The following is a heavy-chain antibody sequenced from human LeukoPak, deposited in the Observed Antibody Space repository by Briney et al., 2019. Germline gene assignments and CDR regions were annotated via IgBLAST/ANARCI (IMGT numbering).Heavy chain of an antibody. CDR2: ISWNSGSI. D-gene: IGHD4-11*01. J-gene: IGHJ3*02. V-gene: IGHV3-9*01. Sequence: GGSLRLSCAASGFTFDDYAMHWVRQAPGKGLEWVPGISWNSGSIGYADSVKGRFTISRDNSKNSLYLQMRDLRTEDTAVYYCAFNYRLDTFDMWGQGTLVIVSS. CDR1: GFTFDDYA. CDR3: AFNYRLDTFDM.